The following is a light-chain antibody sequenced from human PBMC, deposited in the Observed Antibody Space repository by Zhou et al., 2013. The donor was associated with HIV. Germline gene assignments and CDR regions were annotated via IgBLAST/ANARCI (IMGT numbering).Light chain of an antibody. Sequence: DIQMTQSPSSLSASVGDRVTITCRASQTIRTSLNWYRQKPGKAPNLLISAASSLQSAVPSRFSGSGSGTDFTLTISSLQPEDFATYYCQQSYSTPWTFGQGTTVEIK. CDR1: QTIRTS. V-gene: IGKV1-39*01. J-gene: IGKJ1*01. CDR2: AAS. CDR3: QQSYSTPWT.